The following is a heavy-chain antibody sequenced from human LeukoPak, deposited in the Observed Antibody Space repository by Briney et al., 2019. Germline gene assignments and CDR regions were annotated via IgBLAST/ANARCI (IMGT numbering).Heavy chain of an antibody. CDR3: ANRRPYGDFWFDP. V-gene: IGHV3-23*01. CDR2: ISGSGVST. J-gene: IGHJ5*02. Sequence: PGGSLRLSCAASGFTFSSYSMTWVRQAPGKGLEWVSAISGSGVSTYYTDSVKGRFTISRDNSKNTLYLQMNSLRAEDTAVYYCANRRPYGDFWFDPWGQGSLVTVSS. D-gene: IGHD4-17*01. CDR1: GFTFSSYS.